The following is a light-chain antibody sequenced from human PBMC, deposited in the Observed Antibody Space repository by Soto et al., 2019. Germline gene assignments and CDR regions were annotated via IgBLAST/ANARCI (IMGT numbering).Light chain of an antibody. CDR1: QSVSSSY. V-gene: IGKV3-20*01. J-gene: IGKJ5*01. CDR3: QQYGSSHT. CDR2: GAS. Sequence: EIVMTQSPGTVSVFPGETVTLSCRASQSVSSSYLAWYQQKPGQAPRLLIYGASTRATGIPDRFSGSGAGAYFNLTISRLEPADFGVYYCQQYGSSHTFGQGTRLEIK.